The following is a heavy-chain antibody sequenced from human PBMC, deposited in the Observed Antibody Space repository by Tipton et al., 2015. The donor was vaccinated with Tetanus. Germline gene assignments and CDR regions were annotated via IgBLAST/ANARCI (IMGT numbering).Heavy chain of an antibody. CDR1: GYTFTNYY. Sequence: RLVQSGAEVKKPGASVKVSCKASGYTFTNYYMHWVRQAPGQGLEWMGVINPSAGTTRYEQKFQGRVIMTRDTSTTTVYMELNSLRSEDTAVFYCARSYDFYDSTGYTDDGMDVWGQGTSVTVSS. V-gene: IGHV1-46*01. CDR3: ARSYDFYDSTGYTDDGMDV. CDR2: INPSAGTT. D-gene: IGHD3-22*01. J-gene: IGHJ6*02.